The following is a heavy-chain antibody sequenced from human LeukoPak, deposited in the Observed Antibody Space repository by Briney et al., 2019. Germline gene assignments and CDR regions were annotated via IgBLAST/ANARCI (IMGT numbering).Heavy chain of an antibody. CDR3: AREGVVPATPSDY. Sequence: PGGSLRLSCGASGFTFSSYSMTWVRQAPGKGLEWVSSISSSSSYIYYADSVKGRFTISRDNAKNSLYLQMNSLRAEDTAVYYCAREGVVPATPSDYWGQGTLVTVSS. CDR2: ISSSSSYI. CDR1: GFTFSSYS. V-gene: IGHV3-21*01. J-gene: IGHJ4*02. D-gene: IGHD2-2*01.